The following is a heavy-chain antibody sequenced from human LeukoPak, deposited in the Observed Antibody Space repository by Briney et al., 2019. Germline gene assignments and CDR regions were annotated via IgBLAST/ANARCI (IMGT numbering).Heavy chain of an antibody. CDR2: INPNSGGT. J-gene: IGHJ4*02. CDR1: GYTFTGYY. CDR3: ARDPTAAPDKGAIY. D-gene: IGHD6-13*01. V-gene: IGHV1-2*02. Sequence: ASVKVSCKASGYTFTGYYMHWVRQAPGQGLEWMGWINPNSGGTNYAQKVQGRVTMTTDTSTSTAYMELRSLRSDDTAVYFCARDPTAAPDKGAIYWGQGTLVTVSS.